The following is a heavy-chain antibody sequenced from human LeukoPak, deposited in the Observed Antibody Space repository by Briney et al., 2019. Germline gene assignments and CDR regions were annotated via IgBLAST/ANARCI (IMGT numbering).Heavy chain of an antibody. CDR2: IIPILGIA. Sequence: SVKVSCKASGGTYSSYAISWVRQAPGQGLEWMGRIIPILGIANYAQKFQGRVTITAEKSTSTAYMELSSLRSEDTAVYYCARDIVGDGVVVTAAPAAPRWFDPWGQGTLVTVSS. CDR1: GGTYSSYA. CDR3: ARDIVGDGVVVTAAPAAPRWFDP. J-gene: IGHJ5*02. D-gene: IGHD2-21*02. V-gene: IGHV1-69*04.